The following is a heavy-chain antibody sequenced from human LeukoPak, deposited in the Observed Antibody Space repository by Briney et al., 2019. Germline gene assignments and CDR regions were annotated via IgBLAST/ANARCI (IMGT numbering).Heavy chain of an antibody. CDR3: AKVMGCSSTSCHYYYYYYMDV. CDR2: ISGSGGST. Sequence: GGSLRLSCAASGFTFSSYAMSWVRQAPGKGLEWVSAISGSGGSTYYADSVKGRLIISRDNSKNTLYLQMNSLRAEDTAVYYCAKVMGCSSTSCHYYYYYYMDVWGKGTTVTVSS. J-gene: IGHJ6*03. D-gene: IGHD2-2*01. CDR1: GFTFSSYA. V-gene: IGHV3-23*01.